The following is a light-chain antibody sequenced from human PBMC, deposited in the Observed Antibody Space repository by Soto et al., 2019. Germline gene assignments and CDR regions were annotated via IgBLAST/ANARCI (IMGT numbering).Light chain of an antibody. V-gene: IGKV1-5*03. CDR3: QHHNSFPFT. J-gene: IGKJ4*01. CDR2: KAS. Sequence: DLQMTQSPPTLSASVGDRVTITCRASQSVNTWLAWHQQKPGKAPKVLIYKASSLESGVPSRFSGSGSGTEFTLTISSLQPDDVATYYCQHHNSFPFTFGGGTKVEIK. CDR1: QSVNTW.